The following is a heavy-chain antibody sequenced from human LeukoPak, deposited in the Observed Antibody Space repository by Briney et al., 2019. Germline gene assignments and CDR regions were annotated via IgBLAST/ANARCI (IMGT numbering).Heavy chain of an antibody. V-gene: IGHV4-34*01. CDR1: GGSFSGYY. CDR2: INHSGST. D-gene: IGHD3-10*01. J-gene: IGHJ5*02. Sequence: SETLSLTCAVYGGSFSGYYWSWIRQPPGKGLEWIGEINHSGSTNYNPSLKSRVTISVDTSKNQFSLKLSSVTAADTAVYYCARGGGSGSYYKRPANWFDPWGQGTLVTVSS. CDR3: ARGGGSGSYYKRPANWFDP.